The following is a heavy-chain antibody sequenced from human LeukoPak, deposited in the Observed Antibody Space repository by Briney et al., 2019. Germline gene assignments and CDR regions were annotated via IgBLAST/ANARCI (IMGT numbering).Heavy chain of an antibody. CDR3: ARDGGCSSTSCYTGYYYYYYGMDV. Sequence: ASVKVSCKASGYTFTSYGISWVRQAPGQGLEWMGWISAYNGNTNYAQKLQGRDTMTTDTSTSTAYMELRSLRSDDTAVYYCARDGGCSSTSCYTGYYYYYYGMDVWGQGTTVTVSS. J-gene: IGHJ6*02. CDR1: GYTFTSYG. D-gene: IGHD2-2*02. V-gene: IGHV1-18*01. CDR2: ISAYNGNT.